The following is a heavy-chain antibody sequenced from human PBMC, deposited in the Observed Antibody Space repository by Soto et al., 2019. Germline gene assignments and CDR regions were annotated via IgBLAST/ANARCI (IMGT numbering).Heavy chain of an antibody. J-gene: IGHJ2*01. V-gene: IGHV3-30-3*01. CDR1: GFTFSSYA. CDR3: ARSIAVAVYWYFEL. CDR2: ISYDGSNK. Sequence: QVQLVESGGGVVQPGRSLRLSCAASGFTFSSYAMHWVRQAPGKGLEWVAVISYDGSNKYYADSVKGRFTISRDNSKNTLYLQMNSLRAEDTAVYYCARSIAVAVYWYFELWGRGTLVTVSS. D-gene: IGHD6-19*01.